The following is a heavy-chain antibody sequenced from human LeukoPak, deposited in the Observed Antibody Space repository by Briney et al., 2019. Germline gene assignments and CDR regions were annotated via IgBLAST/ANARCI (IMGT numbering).Heavy chain of an antibody. CDR2: INSDGTIT. CDR1: GFTFSSYW. D-gene: IGHD3-22*01. CDR3: ARARDYDSSPYYDY. Sequence: GGSLRLSCAVSGFTFSSYWMHWVRQAPEKGLVWVSRINSDGTITDYADSVKGRFTISRDNSKNTLYLQLSSLRAEDTALYYCARARDYDSSPYYDYWGQGTLVTVSS. J-gene: IGHJ4*02. V-gene: IGHV3-74*01.